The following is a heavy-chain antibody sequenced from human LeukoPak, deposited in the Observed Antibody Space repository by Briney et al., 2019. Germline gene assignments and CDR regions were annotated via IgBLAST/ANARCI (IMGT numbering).Heavy chain of an antibody. J-gene: IGHJ6*04. CDR3: ARDPSPGIAAAGALDV. CDR1: GYTFTGYY. V-gene: IGHV1-2*04. D-gene: IGHD6-13*01. Sequence: ASVKVSCKASGYTFTGYYMHWVRQAPGQGLEWMGWINPSSGGTNYAQKFQGWVTMTRDTSISTAYMELSRLRSDDTAVYYCARDPSPGIAAAGALDVWGKGTTVTVSS. CDR2: INPSSGGT.